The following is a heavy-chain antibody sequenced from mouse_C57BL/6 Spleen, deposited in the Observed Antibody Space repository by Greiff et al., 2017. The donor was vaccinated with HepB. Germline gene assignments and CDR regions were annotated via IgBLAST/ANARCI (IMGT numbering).Heavy chain of an antibody. CDR2: ISDGGSYT. J-gene: IGHJ2*01. Sequence: EVQRVESGGGLVKPGGSLKLSCAASGFTFSSYAMSWVRQTPEKRLEWVATISDGGSYTYYPDNVKGRFTISRDNAKNNLYLQMSHLKSEDTAMYYCAREAIVTTRYFDYWGQGTTRTVSA. CDR3: AREAIVTTRYFDY. D-gene: IGHD2-13*01. CDR1: GFTFSSYA. V-gene: IGHV5-4*01.